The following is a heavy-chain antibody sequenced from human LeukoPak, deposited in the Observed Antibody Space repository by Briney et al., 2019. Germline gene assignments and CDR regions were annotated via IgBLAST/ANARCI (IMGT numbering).Heavy chain of an antibody. V-gene: IGHV3-7*01. CDR1: GFTFSSYW. D-gene: IGHD2-2*01. CDR3: ARPRGCGSARCNNFDY. Sequence: GGSLRLSCAASGFTFSSYWMSWVRQAPGKGLKWVANIKQDGSEKYYVDSVKGRFTISRDNTKKSLYLQLNSLRAEDSAVYYCARPRGCGSARCNNFDYWGQGTLVTVSS. CDR2: IKQDGSEK. J-gene: IGHJ4*02.